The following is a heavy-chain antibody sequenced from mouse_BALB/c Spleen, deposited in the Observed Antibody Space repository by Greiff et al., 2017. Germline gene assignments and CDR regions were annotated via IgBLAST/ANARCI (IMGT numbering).Heavy chain of an antibody. J-gene: IGHJ4*01. V-gene: IGHV3-6*02. Sequence: DVHLVESGPGLVKPSQSLSLTCSVTGYSITSGYYWNWIRQFPGNKLEWMGYISYDGSNNYNPSLKNRISITRDTSKNQFFLKLNSVTTEDTATYYCARDLYGYYAMDYWGQGTSVTVSS. CDR2: ISYDGSN. CDR3: ARDLYGYYAMDY. CDR1: GYSITSGYY. D-gene: IGHD1-1*02.